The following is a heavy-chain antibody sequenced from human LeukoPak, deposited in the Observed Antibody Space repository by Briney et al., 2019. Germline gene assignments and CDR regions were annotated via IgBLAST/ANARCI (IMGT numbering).Heavy chain of an antibody. V-gene: IGHV1-3*01. D-gene: IGHD2-2*01. Sequence: GASVKVSCKASGYSFTDYAMHWVRQAPGQRLEWMGWINAANGSTKYSQKFQGRVTMTRDTSTSTVYMELSSLRSEDTAVYYCATQTQVVVPAAMWNGMDVWGQGTTVTVSS. CDR1: GYSFTDYA. CDR2: INAANGST. J-gene: IGHJ6*02. CDR3: ATQTQVVVPAAMWNGMDV.